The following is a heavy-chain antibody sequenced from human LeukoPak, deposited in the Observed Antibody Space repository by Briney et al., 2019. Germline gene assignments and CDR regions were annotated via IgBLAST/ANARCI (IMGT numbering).Heavy chain of an antibody. Sequence: ASVKVSCKASGYTLTGYYMHWVRQDPGQGLEWMGWINPDSGGTNYAQKFQGRVTMTRDTSISTAYMELSRLRSDDTAVYYCAREYSSSWTLWGQGTLVTVSS. J-gene: IGHJ4*02. V-gene: IGHV1-2*02. CDR1: GYTLTGYY. CDR2: INPDSGGT. CDR3: AREYSSSWTL. D-gene: IGHD6-13*01.